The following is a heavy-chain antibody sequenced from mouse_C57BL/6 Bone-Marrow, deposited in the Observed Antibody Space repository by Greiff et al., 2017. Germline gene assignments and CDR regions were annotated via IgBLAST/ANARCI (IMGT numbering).Heavy chain of an antibody. J-gene: IGHJ4*01. CDR1: GFSLTSYG. CDR2: IWSDGST. CDR3: AREGYYGSSYSYYAMDY. V-gene: IGHV2-6*03. Sequence: VQLQQSGPGLVAPSQSLSITCTVSGFSLTSYGVHWVRQPPGKGLEWLVVIWSDGSTTYNSALKSRLSISKDNSKSQVFLKMNSLQTDDTAMYYCAREGYYGSSYSYYAMDYWGQGTSVTVSS. D-gene: IGHD1-1*01.